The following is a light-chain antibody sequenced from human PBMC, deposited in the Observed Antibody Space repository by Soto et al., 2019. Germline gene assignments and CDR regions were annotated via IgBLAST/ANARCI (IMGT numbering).Light chain of an antibody. J-gene: IGKJ1*01. CDR3: QHHYGYSGA. Sequence: DIQLTQSPSTLSSSVGDRVTITCRASQSIRYWFAWYQQKPGKAPKLLIYDASTLERGVPTRFSGSGSCTEFSLTTISLQPHDYAAVYCQHHYGYSGAFGQGTKVDIK. CDR1: QSIRYW. V-gene: IGKV1-5*01. CDR2: DAS.